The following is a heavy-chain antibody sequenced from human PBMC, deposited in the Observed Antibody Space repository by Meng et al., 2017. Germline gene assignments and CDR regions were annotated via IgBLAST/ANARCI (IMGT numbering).Heavy chain of an antibody. J-gene: IGHJ4*02. CDR3: ARRGGGEYYYDSSGYYFDY. CDR1: GYTFTGYY. V-gene: IGHV1-2*06. D-gene: IGHD3-22*01. Sequence: ASVKVSCKASGYTFTGYYMHWVRQAPGQGLEWMGRINPNSGGTNYAQKLQGRVTMTTDTSTSTAYMELRSLRSADTAVYYCARRGGGEYYYDSSGYYFDYWGQGTLVTVSS. CDR2: INPNSGGT.